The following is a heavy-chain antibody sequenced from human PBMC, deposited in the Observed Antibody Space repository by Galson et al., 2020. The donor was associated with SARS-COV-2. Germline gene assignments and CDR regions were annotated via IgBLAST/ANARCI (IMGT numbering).Heavy chain of an antibody. CDR1: GPPISGGSYS. Sequence: SHTLSITCPVSGPPISGGSYSCNWNRQPPGKGLVWIGYISHSGGTYYNPSLKSRVTISGDRSKNQFSLRLSSVTAADAAVYFCARLHYGEYAPEAFDIWGPGTRVTVAS. V-gene: IGHV4-30-2*01. D-gene: IGHD4-17*01. J-gene: IGHJ3*02. CDR3: ARLHYGEYAPEAFDI. CDR2: ISHSGGT.